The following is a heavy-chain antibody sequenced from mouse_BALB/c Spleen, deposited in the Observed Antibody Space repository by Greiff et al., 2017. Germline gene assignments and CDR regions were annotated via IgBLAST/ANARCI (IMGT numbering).Heavy chain of an antibody. CDR1: GFTFSSYA. J-gene: IGHJ4*01. CDR3: ARVDPYAMDY. V-gene: IGHV5-9-4*01. Sequence: EVQLVESGGGLVKPGGSLKLSCAASGFTFSSYAMSWVRQSPEKRLEWVAEISSGGSYTYYPDTVTGRVTISRDNAKNTLYLEMSSLRSEDTAMYYCARVDPYAMDYWGEGTSVTVSS. CDR2: ISSGGSYT.